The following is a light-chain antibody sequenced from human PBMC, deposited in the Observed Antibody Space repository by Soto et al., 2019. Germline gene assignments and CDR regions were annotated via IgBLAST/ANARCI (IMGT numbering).Light chain of an antibody. CDR3: QQRSNWPLT. J-gene: IGKJ5*01. CDR2: DAS. V-gene: IGKV3-11*01. CDR1: QSVSSY. Sequence: EIVLTQSPGTVSLSPGERATLSCRASQSVSSYLAWYQQKPGQAPRLLIYDASNRATGIPARFSGSGSGTDFTLTISSLEPEDFAVYYCQQRSNWPLTFGQGTRLEIK.